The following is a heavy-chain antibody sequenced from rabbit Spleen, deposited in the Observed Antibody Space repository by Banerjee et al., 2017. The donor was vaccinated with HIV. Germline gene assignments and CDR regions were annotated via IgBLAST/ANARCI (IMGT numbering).Heavy chain of an antibody. CDR2: IYAARGTT. CDR1: GFDFSSYY. CDR3: VRGASSSGYYSL. J-gene: IGHJ4*01. V-gene: IGHV1S7*01. Sequence: QLKESGGGLVQPGGSLKVSCIASGFDFSSYYMSWVRQAPGKGLEWIGIIYAARGTTDYASWVNGRFTISSDNAQSTVDLKMTSLTAADTATYFCVRGASSSGYYSLWGPGTLVTVS. D-gene: IGHD1-1*01.